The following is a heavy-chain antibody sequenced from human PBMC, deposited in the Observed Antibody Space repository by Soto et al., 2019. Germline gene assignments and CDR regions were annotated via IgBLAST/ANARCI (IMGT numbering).Heavy chain of an antibody. Sequence: QLQLQESGPGLVKPSETLSLTCTVSGGSISSSSYYWGWIRQPPGKGLEWIGSIYYSGSTYYNPSLKSRVTISVDTSKNQFSLKLSSVTAADTAVYYCARRRIGGYSDYWGQGTLVTVSS. CDR1: GGSISSSSYY. CDR3: ARRRIGGYSDY. CDR2: IYYSGST. D-gene: IGHD3-16*01. V-gene: IGHV4-39*01. J-gene: IGHJ4*02.